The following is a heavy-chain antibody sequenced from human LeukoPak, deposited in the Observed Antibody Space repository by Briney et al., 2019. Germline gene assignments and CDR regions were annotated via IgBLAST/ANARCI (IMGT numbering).Heavy chain of an antibody. D-gene: IGHD3-10*01. CDR1: GFTFSNAW. V-gene: IGHV3-15*01. Sequence: PGGSLRLSCAVSGFTFSNAWMSWVRQAPGKGLVWVGRIKSKTDGGTTDYAAPVKGRFTISRDDSKNTLYLQMNSLKTEDTAVYYCTTDSSGSYYSGYWGQGTLVTVSS. CDR2: IKSKTDGGTT. CDR3: TTDSSGSYYSGY. J-gene: IGHJ4*02.